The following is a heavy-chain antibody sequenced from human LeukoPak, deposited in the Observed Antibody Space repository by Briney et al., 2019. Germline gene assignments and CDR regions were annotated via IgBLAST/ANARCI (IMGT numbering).Heavy chain of an antibody. D-gene: IGHD6-13*01. CDR1: GYSFTSYW. Sequence: GESLKISCKGSGYSFTSYWIGWVRQMPGKGLEWMGIIYPGDSDTRYSPSFQGQVTISADKSISTAYLQWSSLKASDTAMYYCAREGAAAGTDDDFDYWGQGTLVTVSS. CDR2: IYPGDSDT. CDR3: AREGAAAGTDDDFDY. J-gene: IGHJ4*02. V-gene: IGHV5-51*01.